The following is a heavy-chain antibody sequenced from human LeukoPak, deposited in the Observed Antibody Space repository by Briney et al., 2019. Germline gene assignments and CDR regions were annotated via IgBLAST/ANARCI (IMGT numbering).Heavy chain of an antibody. CDR3: ARVLSKNSGYYDY. CDR2: IWYDGSNK. D-gene: IGHD3-22*01. Sequence: GGSLRLSCAASGFTFSSYGMHWVRQAPGKGLEWVAVIWYDGSNKYYADSEKGRFTISRDNSKNTLYLQMNSLRAEDTAVYYCARVLSKNSGYYDYWGQGTLVTVSS. V-gene: IGHV3-33*01. J-gene: IGHJ4*02. CDR1: GFTFSSYG.